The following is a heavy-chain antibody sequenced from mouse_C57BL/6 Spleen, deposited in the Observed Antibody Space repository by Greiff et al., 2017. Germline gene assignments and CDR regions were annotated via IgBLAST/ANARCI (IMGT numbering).Heavy chain of an antibody. Sequence: VQLQQSGAELVKPGASVKLSCKASGYTFTSYWMHWVKQRPGQGLEWIGMIHPNSGSTNYNEKFKSKATLTVDKSSSTAYMQLSSLTSEDSAVYYCARIYGYVAMDYWGQGTSVTVSS. CDR2: IHPNSGST. V-gene: IGHV1-64*01. CDR1: GYTFTSYW. CDR3: ARIYGYVAMDY. D-gene: IGHD2-2*01. J-gene: IGHJ4*01.